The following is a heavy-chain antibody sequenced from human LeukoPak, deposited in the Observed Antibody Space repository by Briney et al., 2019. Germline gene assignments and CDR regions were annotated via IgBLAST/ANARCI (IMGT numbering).Heavy chain of an antibody. Sequence: ASVKVSCKASGYTFTSYDINWVRQATGQGLEWMGWMNPNSGNTGYAQKFQGRVTMTRNTSISTVYMELSSLRSEDTAVYYCARVISRWLRRGFDPWGQGTLVTVSS. CDR3: ARVISRWLRRGFDP. V-gene: IGHV1-8*01. CDR1: GYTFTSYD. D-gene: IGHD5-12*01. J-gene: IGHJ5*02. CDR2: MNPNSGNT.